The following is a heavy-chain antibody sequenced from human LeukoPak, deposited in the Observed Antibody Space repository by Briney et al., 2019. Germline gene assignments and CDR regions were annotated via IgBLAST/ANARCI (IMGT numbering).Heavy chain of an antibody. CDR1: GGSISSSSYY. V-gene: IGHV4-39*01. J-gene: IGHJ5*02. Sequence: SETLSLTCTVSGGSISSSSYYWGWIRQPPGKGLEWIGSIYYSGSTYYNPSLKSRVTISVDTSKNQFSLKLSSVTAADTAVYYCARQSIMITFGGVIVKSWFDPWGQGTLVTVSS. CDR2: IYYSGST. D-gene: IGHD3-16*02. CDR3: ARQSIMITFGGVIVKSWFDP.